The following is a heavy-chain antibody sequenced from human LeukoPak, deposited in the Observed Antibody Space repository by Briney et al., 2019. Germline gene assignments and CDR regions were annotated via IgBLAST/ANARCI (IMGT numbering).Heavy chain of an antibody. V-gene: IGHV3-43*01. Sequence: GGSLRLSCAASGFTFDDYTMHWVRQAPGKGLEWVSLISWDGGSTYYADSVKGRFTISRDNSKNSLYLQMNSLRTEDTALYYCAKGRLGGNYYMDVWGKGTTVTVSS. CDR1: GFTFDDYT. D-gene: IGHD3-16*01. J-gene: IGHJ6*03. CDR3: AKGRLGGNYYMDV. CDR2: ISWDGGST.